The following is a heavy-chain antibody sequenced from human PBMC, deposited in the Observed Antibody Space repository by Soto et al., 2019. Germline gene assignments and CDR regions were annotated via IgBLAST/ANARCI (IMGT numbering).Heavy chain of an antibody. D-gene: IGHD2-15*01. CDR2: ISSSGYI. Sequence: GWSLRLSCAASGFNFNSYTINLVRQAPGKRLEWLSSISSSGYIFSTDSVRGRFTIPRDNAKNSVYLQINSLRDEDTAVYFCARDCSGGSCYPGMDVWGQGTTGTVS. CDR1: GFNFNSYT. CDR3: ARDCSGGSCYPGMDV. J-gene: IGHJ6*01. V-gene: IGHV3-21*01.